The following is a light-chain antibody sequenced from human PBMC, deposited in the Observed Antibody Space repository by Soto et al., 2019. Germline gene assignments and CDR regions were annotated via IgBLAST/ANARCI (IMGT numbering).Light chain of an antibody. CDR2: EVS. CDR3: QSYDSGLVGLV. Sequence: QSVLTQPPSASGSPGQSVTISCTGTSSDVGGYNYVSWYQQHPGKAPKVMIYEVSKRPSGVPDRFSGSKSGNTASLTVSGLQAEDEADYYCQSYDSGLVGLVFGTGTKVTVL. J-gene: IGLJ1*01. CDR1: SSDVGGYNY. V-gene: IGLV2-8*01.